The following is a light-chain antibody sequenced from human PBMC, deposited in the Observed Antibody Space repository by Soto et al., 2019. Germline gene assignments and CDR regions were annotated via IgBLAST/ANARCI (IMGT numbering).Light chain of an antibody. Sequence: QSVLTQPASVSASPGQSITISCTGTSSDVGGYKFVSWYQHHPGKAPKLMIYEVSNRPSGVSNRFSGSKSGNTASLTISGLQAEDEANYYCSSYTSSSTRVFGGGTKLTVL. J-gene: IGLJ3*02. CDR2: EVS. CDR1: SSDVGGYKF. V-gene: IGLV2-14*01. CDR3: SSYTSSSTRV.